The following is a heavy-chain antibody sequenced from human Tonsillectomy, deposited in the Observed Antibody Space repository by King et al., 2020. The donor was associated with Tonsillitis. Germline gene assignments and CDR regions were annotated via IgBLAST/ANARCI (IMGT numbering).Heavy chain of an antibody. V-gene: IGHV3-30*02. D-gene: IGHD6-13*01. J-gene: IGHJ4*02. CDR2: IRYDGSNK. CDR3: AKAGSSSWYGGVYFDY. CDR1: GFTFSSYG. Sequence: VQLVESGGGVVQPGGSLRLSCAASGFTFSSYGMHWVRQAPGKGLEWVAFIRYDGSNKYYADSAKGRFTISRDNSKNTLYLQMNSLRAEDTAVYYCAKAGSSSWYGGVYFDYWGQGTLVTVSS.